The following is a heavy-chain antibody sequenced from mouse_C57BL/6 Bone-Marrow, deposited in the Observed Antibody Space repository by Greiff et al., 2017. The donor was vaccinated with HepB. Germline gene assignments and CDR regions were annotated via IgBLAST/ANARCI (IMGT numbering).Heavy chain of an antibody. CDR3: TIIATVVPAWYFDV. Sequence: QVQLQQPGAELVKPGASVKMSCKASGYTFTSYWITWVKQRPGQGLEWIGDIYPGSGSTNYNEKFKSKATLTVDTSSSTAYMQLSSLTSEDSAVYYCTIIATVVPAWYFDVWGTGTTVTVSS. J-gene: IGHJ1*03. V-gene: IGHV1-55*01. CDR1: GYTFTSYW. CDR2: IYPGSGST. D-gene: IGHD1-1*01.